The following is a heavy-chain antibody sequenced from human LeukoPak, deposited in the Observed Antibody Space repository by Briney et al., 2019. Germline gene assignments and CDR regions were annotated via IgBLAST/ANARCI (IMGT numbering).Heavy chain of an antibody. Sequence: GGSLRLSCAASGFTFSIYDMHWVRQATGKGLEWVSAIGTPGDTYYPGSVKGRFTISRENAKNSLFLQMNSLRVGDTAVYYCARGDASGFDLWGRGTPVTVSS. J-gene: IGHJ2*01. CDR2: IGTPGDT. CDR3: ARGDASGFDL. V-gene: IGHV3-13*01. CDR1: GFTFSIYD. D-gene: IGHD3-10*01.